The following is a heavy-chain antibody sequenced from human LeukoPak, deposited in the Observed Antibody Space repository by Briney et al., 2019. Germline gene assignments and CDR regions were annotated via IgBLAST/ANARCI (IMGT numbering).Heavy chain of an antibody. D-gene: IGHD3-22*01. CDR3: ARGAVYSGYYYVRPNNRFDP. V-gene: IGHV1-46*01. Sequence: ASVKVSCKASGYTFTSYYMHWVRQAPGQGLEWMGIINPSGGSTSYAQKFQGRVTMTRDTSTSTVYMELSSLRSEDTAVYYCARGAVYSGYYYVRPNNRFDPWGQGTLVTVSS. CDR1: GYTFTSYY. J-gene: IGHJ5*02. CDR2: INPSGGST.